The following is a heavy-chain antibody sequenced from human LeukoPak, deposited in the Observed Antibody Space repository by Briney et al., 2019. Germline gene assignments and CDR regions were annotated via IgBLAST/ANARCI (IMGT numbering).Heavy chain of an antibody. CDR3: ARDYGDYYYYYMDV. CDR1: GGSFSGYY. D-gene: IGHD4-17*01. Sequence: SETLSLTCAVYGGSFSGYYWSWNRQPPGKGLEWIGEINHNGSTNYNPSLKSRVTISVDTSKNQFSLKLSSVTAADTAVYYCARDYGDYYYYYMDVWGKGTTVTVSS. V-gene: IGHV4-34*01. CDR2: INHNGST. J-gene: IGHJ6*03.